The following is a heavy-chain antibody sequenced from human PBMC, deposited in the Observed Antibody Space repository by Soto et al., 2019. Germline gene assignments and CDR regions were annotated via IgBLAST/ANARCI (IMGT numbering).Heavy chain of an antibody. CDR2: INQGGSEI. V-gene: IGHV3-7*05. CDR1: GFTVSTYY. CDR3: VKTGRLGELSS. Sequence: GGSLRLSCAASGFTVSTYYMSWVRQAPGKGLEWVANINQGGSEIYCVDSVKGRFTFSRDNAKNSLYLQMSSLRAEDTAVYYCVKTGRLGELSSWGQGTLVTVSS. D-gene: IGHD3-16*02. J-gene: IGHJ4*02.